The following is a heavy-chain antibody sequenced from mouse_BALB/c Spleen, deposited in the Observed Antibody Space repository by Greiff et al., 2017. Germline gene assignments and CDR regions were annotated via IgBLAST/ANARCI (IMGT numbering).Heavy chain of an antibody. D-gene: IGHD3-2*01. Sequence: EVKLMESGPSLVKPSQTLSLTCSVTGDSITSGYWNWIRKFPGNKLEYMGYISYSGSTYYNPSLKSRISITRDTSKNQYYLQLNSVTTEDTATYYCARRGDSSGYPYYYAMDYWGQGTSVTVSS. CDR3: ARRGDSSGYPYYYAMDY. CDR2: ISYSGST. CDR1: GDSITSGY. V-gene: IGHV3-8*02. J-gene: IGHJ4*01.